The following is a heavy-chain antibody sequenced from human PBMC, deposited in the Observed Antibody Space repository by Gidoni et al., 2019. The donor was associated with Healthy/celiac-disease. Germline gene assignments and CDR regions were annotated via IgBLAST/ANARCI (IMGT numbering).Heavy chain of an antibody. J-gene: IGHJ2*01. D-gene: IGHD6-19*01. V-gene: IGHV3-21*01. CDR3: ARFLVGEAVAGFHWYFDL. CDR1: GFTFSSSS. Sequence: EVQLVESGGGLVKHGGSLRLSCAASGFTFSSSSMNWGRQAPGKGLEWVSSISSSSSYIYYADSVKGRFTISRDNAKNSLYLQMNSLRAEDTAVYYCARFLVGEAVAGFHWYFDLWGRGTLVTVSS. CDR2: ISSSSSYI.